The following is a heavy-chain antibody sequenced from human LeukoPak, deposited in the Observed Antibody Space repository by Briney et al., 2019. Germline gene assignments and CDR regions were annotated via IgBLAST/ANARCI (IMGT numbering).Heavy chain of an antibody. CDR2: GHHSGST. CDR3: ARDLRATYYDFWSAIDY. CDR1: GHSISSGYY. D-gene: IGHD3-3*01. J-gene: IGHJ4*02. V-gene: IGHV4-38-2*02. Sequence: PETLSLTCTVSGHSISSGYYWGWIRQPPGKGLEWIGSGHHSGSTYYNASLKSRVTISLDTSKNQVSLKLRSVTVADTAVYYCARDLRATYYDFWSAIDYWGQGTLVTVSS.